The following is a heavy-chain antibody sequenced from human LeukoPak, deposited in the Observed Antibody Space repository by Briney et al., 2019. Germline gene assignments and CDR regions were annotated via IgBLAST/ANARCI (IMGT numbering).Heavy chain of an antibody. D-gene: IGHD4-11*01. V-gene: IGHV3-30*02. CDR2: IRYDGSNK. Sequence: PGGSLRLSCAASGFTFSSYGMHWVRQAPGKGLEWVAFIRYDGSNKYYADSVKGRFTISRDNSKNTLYLQMNSLRAEDTAVYYCAKDGSSLYSNYLWYFDYWGQGTLVTVSS. J-gene: IGHJ4*02. CDR3: AKDGSSLYSNYLWYFDY. CDR1: GFTFSSYG.